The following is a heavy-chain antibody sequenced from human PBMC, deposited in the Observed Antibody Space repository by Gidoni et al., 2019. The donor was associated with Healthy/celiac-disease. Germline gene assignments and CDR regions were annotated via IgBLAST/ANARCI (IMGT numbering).Heavy chain of an antibody. CDR2: ISYDGSNK. V-gene: IGHV3-30*18. D-gene: IGHD2-15*01. Sequence: QVQLVESGGGGVQPGRSLSLSCAASGLPFSSYGMHWVRQAPGKGLEWLAVISYDGSNKYYADAVKGRFTISRDNSKNTLYLQMNSLRAEDTAVYYCAKSMVGSGGADAFDIWGQGTMVTVSS. CDR3: AKSMVGSGGADAFDI. J-gene: IGHJ3*02. CDR1: GLPFSSYG.